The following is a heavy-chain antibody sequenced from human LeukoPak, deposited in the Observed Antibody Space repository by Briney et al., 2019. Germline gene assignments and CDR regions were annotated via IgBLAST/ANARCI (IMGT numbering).Heavy chain of an antibody. CDR3: ARHDGYSNWFDP. CDR1: GDSVSSNSAA. CDR2: TYYRSKWYN. D-gene: IGHD5-18*01. Sequence: SQTLSLTCAISGDSVSSNSAAWNWIRQSPSRGLEWLGRTYYRSKWYNDYAVSVKSRITINPDTSKNQFSLKLSSVTAADTAVYYCARHDGYSNWFDPWGQGTLVTVSS. J-gene: IGHJ5*02. V-gene: IGHV6-1*01.